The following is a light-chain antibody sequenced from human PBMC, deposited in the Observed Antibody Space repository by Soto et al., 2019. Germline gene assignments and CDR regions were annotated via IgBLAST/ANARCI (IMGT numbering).Light chain of an antibody. CDR3: QQYNNWPPKT. CDR2: GAS. V-gene: IGKV3-15*01. CDR1: QSVSSN. J-gene: IGKJ5*01. Sequence: EIVMTQSPATPSVSPGERATLSCRASQSVSSNLAWHQQKPGQAPRLLIYGASTRATGIPARFSGRGTGTELTLAIRGAQSEVFAVNYCQQYNNWPPKTFGQWTRLEIK.